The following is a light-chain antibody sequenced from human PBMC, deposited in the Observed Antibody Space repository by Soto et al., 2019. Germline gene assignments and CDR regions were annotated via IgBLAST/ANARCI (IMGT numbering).Light chain of an antibody. Sequence: EIVLTQSPGTLSLSPGERATLSGRASQSVYSSHLAWYRQKPGQVPRLLIYDASSRATGIPDRFSGSGSGTDFTLTISRLEPEDFAVYYCQQYHSAPFTFGPGTKVDI. CDR3: QQYHSAPFT. V-gene: IGKV3-20*01. CDR1: QSVYSSH. CDR2: DAS. J-gene: IGKJ3*01.